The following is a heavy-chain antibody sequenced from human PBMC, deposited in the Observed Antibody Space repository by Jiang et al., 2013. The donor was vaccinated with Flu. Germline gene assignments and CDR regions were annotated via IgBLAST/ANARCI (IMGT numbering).Heavy chain of an antibody. CDR3: AKDREESAVAGPLDY. Sequence: QLLESGGGLVQPGGSLRLSCAASGFIFSDYAMYWVRQAPGKGLDWVSLISGSGGTTYYAKYVKGRFTITRDNSKNTLYLHMNSLRAEDTAVYYCAKDREESAVAGPLDYWGQGTLGHRLL. D-gene: IGHD6-19*01. V-gene: IGHV3-23*01. J-gene: IGHJ4*02. CDR1: GFIFSDYA. CDR2: ISGSGGTT.